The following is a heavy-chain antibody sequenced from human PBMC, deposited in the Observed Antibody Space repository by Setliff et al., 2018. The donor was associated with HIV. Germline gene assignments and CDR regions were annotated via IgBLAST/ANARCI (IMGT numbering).Heavy chain of an antibody. V-gene: IGHV1-69*06. CDR3: ARGPRVFDAFDI. Sequence: SVKVSCKASGGTFSSYAISWVRQAPGQGLEWMGGIIPIFGTANYAQKFQGRVTITADNSNNTVYLQMSSLRSEDTAMYYCARGPRVFDAFDIWGQGTMVTVSS. CDR2: IIPIFGTA. J-gene: IGHJ3*02. D-gene: IGHD6-13*01. CDR1: GGTFSSYA.